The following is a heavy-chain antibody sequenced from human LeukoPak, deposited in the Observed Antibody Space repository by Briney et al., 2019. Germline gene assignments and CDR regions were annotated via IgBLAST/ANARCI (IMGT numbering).Heavy chain of an antibody. V-gene: IGHV4-59*01. Sequence: PSETLSLTCIVSGGSISVYYGSWIRQPPGKGLEWMWYIYYTGSTNYNPSLKRRVNISVDTAKHQFSLKLNSVAAAATAGDYFAGRRHVFGDYYFDSCGQGDPFSVSS. D-gene: IGHD4-17*01. CDR2: IYYTGST. CDR3: AGRRHVFGDYYFDS. J-gene: IGHJ4*02. CDR1: GGSISVYY.